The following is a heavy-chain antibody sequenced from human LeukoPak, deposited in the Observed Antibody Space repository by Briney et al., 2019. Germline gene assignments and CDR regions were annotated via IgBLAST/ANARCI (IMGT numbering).Heavy chain of an antibody. CDR2: ISRSGGTT. CDR1: GFTFSSYA. J-gene: IGHJ4*02. CDR3: AKVIYTTGWSYFDN. V-gene: IGHV3-23*01. D-gene: IGHD6-19*01. Sequence: GGSLRLSCSASGFTFSSYAMSWVRQAPGKGLEWVSTISRSGGTTYYADSVKGRVTISRDNSNNTLYLRMNSQRAEDTAVYYCAKVIYTTGWSYFDNWGQGTLFTVSS.